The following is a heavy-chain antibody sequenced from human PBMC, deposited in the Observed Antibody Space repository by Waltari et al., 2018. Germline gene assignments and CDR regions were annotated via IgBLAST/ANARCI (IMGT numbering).Heavy chain of an antibody. CDR1: GYSSTTSRTSYW. V-gene: IGHV5-10-1*03. J-gene: IGHJ4*02. D-gene: IGHD4-4*01. CDR2: IDPRDSYT. CDR3: ARHGDYSTFDF. Sequence: EVQLVQSGAEVKKPGESLRISCQGSGYSSTTSRTSYWISGVRQMPGKGLEWIGRIDPRDSYTNYSPSLQGRVTISADRFTTTAYLQWSSLEASDTAMYYCARHGDYSTFDFWGQGTLVTVSS.